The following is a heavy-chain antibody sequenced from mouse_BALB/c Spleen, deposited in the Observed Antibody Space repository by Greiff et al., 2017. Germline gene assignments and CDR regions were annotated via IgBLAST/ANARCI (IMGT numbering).Heavy chain of an antibody. V-gene: IGHV1-14*01. CDR3: ARRGDYRSYYFDY. D-gene: IGHD2-14*01. J-gene: IGHJ2*01. Sequence: VQLKQSGPELVKPGASVKMSCKASGYTFTSYVMHWVKQKPGQGLEWIGYINPYNDGTKYNEKFKGKSTLTSDKSSSTAYMELSSLTSEDSAVYYCARRGDYRSYYFDYWGQGTTLTVSS. CDR1: GYTFTSYV. CDR2: INPYNDGT.